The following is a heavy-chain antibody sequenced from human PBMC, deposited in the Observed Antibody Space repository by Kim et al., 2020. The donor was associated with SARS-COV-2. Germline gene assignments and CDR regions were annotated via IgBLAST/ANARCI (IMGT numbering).Heavy chain of an antibody. V-gene: IGHV3-15*01. CDR1: GFTFSNAW. CDR3: TAANIASSVTSV. CDR2: IKSKTNGGTT. Sequence: GGSLRLSCAASGFTFSNAWMSWVRQAPGKGLEWVGRIKSKTNGGTTDYAAPMKGRFTISRDDSKNTLYLQMNSLKSEDTAVYYCTAANIASSVTSVWGQGTLVTVSS. J-gene: IGHJ4*02. D-gene: IGHD6-13*01.